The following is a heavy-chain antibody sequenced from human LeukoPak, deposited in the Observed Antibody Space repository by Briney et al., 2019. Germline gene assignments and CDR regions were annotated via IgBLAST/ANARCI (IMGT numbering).Heavy chain of an antibody. CDR1: GFTVNNSD. J-gene: IGHJ4*02. CDR3: ARGVSFFDY. D-gene: IGHD3-10*01. Sequence: PGGSLRHSCAASGFTVNNSDMSWVRQAPGKGLEWVSGIYRGGSTNYAESVKGRFTISRDNSKNTLSLQMNSLRAEDSAIYYCARGVSFFDYWGQGTLVTVSS. CDR2: IYRGGST. V-gene: IGHV3-53*01.